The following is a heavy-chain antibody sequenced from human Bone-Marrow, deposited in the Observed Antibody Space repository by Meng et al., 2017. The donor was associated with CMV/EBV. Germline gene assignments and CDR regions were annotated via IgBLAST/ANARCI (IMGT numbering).Heavy chain of an antibody. J-gene: IGHJ4*02. CDR3: AKGFEVVGVIIDD. D-gene: IGHD3-22*01. CDR2: ISGSGGST. V-gene: IGHV3-23*01. Sequence: GESLKISCAASGFTFSNYDMHWVRQAPGKGLEWVSAISGSGGSTYYADSVKGRFTISRDNSKNTLYLQMNSLRAEDSAVYYCAKGFEVVGVIIDDWGQGTLVIVSS. CDR1: GFTFSNYD.